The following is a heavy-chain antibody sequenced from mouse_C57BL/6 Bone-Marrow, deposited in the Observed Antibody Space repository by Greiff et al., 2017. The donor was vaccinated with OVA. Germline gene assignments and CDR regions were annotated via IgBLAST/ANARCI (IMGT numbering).Heavy chain of an antibody. V-gene: IGHV14-2*01. CDR3: ASRRWLPYFDD. Sequence: VQLKESGAELVKPGASVKLSCTASGFNITDYYMHWVKQRTEQGLEWIGRIDPEDGETKYAPKVQGKATITADTSSNTADLQVSSLTSEYTAVYYCASRRWLPYFDDWGQGTTLTFAS. J-gene: IGHJ2*01. CDR1: GFNITDYY. D-gene: IGHD2-3*01. CDR2: IDPEDGET.